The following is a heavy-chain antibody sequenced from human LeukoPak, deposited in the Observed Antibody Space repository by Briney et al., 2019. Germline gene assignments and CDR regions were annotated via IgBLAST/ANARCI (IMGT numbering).Heavy chain of an antibody. CDR3: AKIPWYYDSSGYSLDY. Sequence: GRSLRLSCAASGFTSSSYGMHWVRQAPGKGLEWVAVISYDGSNKYYADSVKGRFTISRDNSKNTLYLQMNSLRAEDTAVYYCAKIPWYYDSSGYSLDYWGQGTLVTVSS. CDR2: ISYDGSNK. J-gene: IGHJ4*02. V-gene: IGHV3-30*18. CDR1: GFTSSSYG. D-gene: IGHD3-22*01.